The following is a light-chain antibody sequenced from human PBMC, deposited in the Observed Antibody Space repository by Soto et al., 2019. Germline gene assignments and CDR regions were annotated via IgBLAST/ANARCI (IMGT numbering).Light chain of an antibody. Sequence: QSALTQPASVSDSPGQSSTISCTGTRSDVGGSNFVSWYQQHPGKPPKLIIYDVANRPSGVSNRFSGAKSGSTASLIISRLQTEDDADYDCVSYTSITTYVFGTGTKLTVL. CDR2: DVA. J-gene: IGLJ1*01. V-gene: IGLV2-14*03. CDR3: VSYTSITTYV. CDR1: RSDVGGSNF.